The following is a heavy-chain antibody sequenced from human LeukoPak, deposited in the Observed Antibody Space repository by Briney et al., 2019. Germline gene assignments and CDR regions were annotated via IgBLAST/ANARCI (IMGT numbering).Heavy chain of an antibody. Sequence: GESLKISCKASGYRFTSFWIAWVRQMPGKGLEWMGFIFPGDSDTRYSPSFQGQVTISADKSITTAYLQWNSLKASDTAIYYCARSDGYLDRWGQGTLVTVFS. V-gene: IGHV5-51*01. J-gene: IGHJ5*02. CDR2: IFPGDSDT. D-gene: IGHD5-24*01. CDR3: ARSDGYLDR. CDR1: GYRFTSFW.